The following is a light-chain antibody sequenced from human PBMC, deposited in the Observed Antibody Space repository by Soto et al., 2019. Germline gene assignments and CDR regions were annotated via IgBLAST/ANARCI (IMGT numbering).Light chain of an antibody. CDR2: TAS. V-gene: IGKV1-9*01. CDR1: EGISSY. CDR3: LQLKRYPLT. Sequence: IQLTQSPSSLSASVGERVAITCRASEGISSYLAWYQEKPGKVPKLLIDTASTLQNGVPSRFSGSGSGTDFTLTISSLQPEDFATYYCLQLKRYPLTFGGGTRVEIK. J-gene: IGKJ4*01.